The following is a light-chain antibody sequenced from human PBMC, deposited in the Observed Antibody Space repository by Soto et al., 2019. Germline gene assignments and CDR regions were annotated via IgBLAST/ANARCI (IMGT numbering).Light chain of an antibody. CDR2: GAS. V-gene: IGKV3-20*01. J-gene: IGKJ1*01. Sequence: EIVLTQSPGTLSLSPGEGATLSCRASQSFSSNYLAWYQQKPGQAPGLLIYGASSRAIGIPDRFSGSGSGTDFTLTISSLQPDDFATYYCQHYKMYSPWTFGQGTKVDIK. CDR1: QSFSSNY. CDR3: QHYKMYSPWT.